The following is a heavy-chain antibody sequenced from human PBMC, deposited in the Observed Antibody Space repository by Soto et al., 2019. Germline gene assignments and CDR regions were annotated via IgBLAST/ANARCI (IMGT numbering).Heavy chain of an antibody. J-gene: IGHJ5*02. V-gene: IGHV3-23*01. Sequence: GGSLRLSCAASGFTFSSYAMSWVRQAPGKGLEWVSAISGSGVSTYYADSVKGRFTISRDNSKNTLYLQMNSLRAEDTAVYYCAKDISPYSGYDWVNWFDPWGQGTMVTV. CDR1: GFTFSSYA. D-gene: IGHD5-12*01. CDR2: ISGSGVST. CDR3: AKDISPYSGYDWVNWFDP.